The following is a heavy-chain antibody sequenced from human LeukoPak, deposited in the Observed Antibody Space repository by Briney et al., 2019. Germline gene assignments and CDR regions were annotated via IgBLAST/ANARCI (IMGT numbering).Heavy chain of an antibody. CDR1: GFTFSSYA. CDR3: AKDNQYGSGGSYYAMDV. Sequence: PGGSLRLSCAASGFTFSSYAMSWVRQAPGKGLEWVSVISGSGGSTYYADSVKGRFTISRDNSKNTLYLQMNSLRAEDTAVYYCAKDNQYGSGGSYYAMDVWGQGTTVTVSS. V-gene: IGHV3-23*01. J-gene: IGHJ6*02. D-gene: IGHD3-10*01. CDR2: ISGSGGST.